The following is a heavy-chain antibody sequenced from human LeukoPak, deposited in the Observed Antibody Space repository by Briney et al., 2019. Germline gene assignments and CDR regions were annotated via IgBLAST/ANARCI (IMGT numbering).Heavy chain of an antibody. J-gene: IGHJ5*02. V-gene: IGHV4-34*01. CDR3: ARSFRVVVAARNNWFDP. CDR1: GGSFSGYY. D-gene: IGHD2-15*01. Sequence: SETLSLTCAVYGGSFSGYYWSWIRQPPGKGLERIGEINHSGSTNYNPSLKSRVTISVDTSKNQFSLKLSSVTAADTAVYYCARSFRVVVAARNNWFDPWGQGTLVTVSS. CDR2: INHSGST.